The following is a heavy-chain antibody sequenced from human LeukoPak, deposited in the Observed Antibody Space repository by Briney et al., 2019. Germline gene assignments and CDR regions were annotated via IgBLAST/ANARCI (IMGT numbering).Heavy chain of an antibody. D-gene: IGHD6-13*01. CDR1: GGSISRSTYY. CDR2: ISYSGST. J-gene: IGHJ3*02. V-gene: IGHV4-39*01. Sequence: SETLSLTCTVSGGSISRSTYYWGWIRQPPGMGLEWIGSISYSGSTYYNSSLKSRVTISSDTSRNQFSLRLSSVTAVDTAVYYCARLGPGYSSTWSNDAFAIWGQGTVVTVSS. CDR3: ARLGPGYSSTWSNDAFAI.